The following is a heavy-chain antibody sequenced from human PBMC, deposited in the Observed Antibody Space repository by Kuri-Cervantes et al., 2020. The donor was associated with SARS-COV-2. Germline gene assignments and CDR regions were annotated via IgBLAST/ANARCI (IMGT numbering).Heavy chain of an antibody. D-gene: IGHD3-10*01. CDR1: GFSFSRSG. J-gene: IGHJ6*03. Sequence: GGSLRPSCAASGFSFSRSGMHWVRQAPGKGLEWLAVILYDVSDNFYADSVKGRFTVSRDNSKYTLYLQMNSLRAEDTAVYYCARSGSGTYFHYFYYYKDVWGKGSTVTVSS. CDR3: ARSGSGTYFHYFYYYKDV. CDR2: ILYDVSDN. V-gene: IGHV3-33*01.